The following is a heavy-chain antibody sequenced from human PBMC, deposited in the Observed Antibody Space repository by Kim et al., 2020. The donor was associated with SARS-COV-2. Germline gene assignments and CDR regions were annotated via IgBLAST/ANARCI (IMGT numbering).Heavy chain of an antibody. CDR2: ISGSGGST. CDR1: GFTFSSYA. D-gene: IGHD3-10*01. J-gene: IGHJ1*01. V-gene: IGHV3-23*01. CDR3: AKVRWFGDLLPEYFQH. Sequence: GGSLRLSCAASGFTFSSYAMSWVRQAPGKGLEWVSAISGSGGSTYYADSVKGRFTISRDNSKNTLYLQMNSLRAEDTAVYYCAKVRWFGDLLPEYFQHWGQGTLVTVSS.